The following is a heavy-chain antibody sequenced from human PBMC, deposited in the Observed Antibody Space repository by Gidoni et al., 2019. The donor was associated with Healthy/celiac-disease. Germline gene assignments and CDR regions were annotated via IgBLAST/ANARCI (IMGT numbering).Heavy chain of an antibody. CDR1: GFTFDDSA. D-gene: IGHD3-22*01. Sequence: EVQLVESGGGLVQPGRSLRLSCAASGFTFDDSAMHWVRQAPGKGLEWVSGISWNSGSIGYADSVKGRFTIARDNAKNSLYLQMNSLRAEDTALYYCAKVRYYYDSSGYYSFDYWGQGTLVTVSS. CDR3: AKVRYYYDSSGYYSFDY. V-gene: IGHV3-9*01. J-gene: IGHJ4*02. CDR2: ISWNSGSI.